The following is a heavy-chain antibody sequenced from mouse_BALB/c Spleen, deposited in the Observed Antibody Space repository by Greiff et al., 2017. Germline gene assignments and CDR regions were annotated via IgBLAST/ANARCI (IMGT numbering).Heavy chain of an antibody. D-gene: IGHD2-14*01. Sequence: EVKVVESGGGLVKPGGSLKLSCAASGFTFSSYAMSWVRQTPEKRLEWVATISSGGSYTYYPDSVKGRFTISRDNAKNTLYLQMSSLRSEDTAMYYCARHEDYRYDWYFDVWGAGTTVTVSS. V-gene: IGHV5-9-3*01. J-gene: IGHJ1*01. CDR2: ISSGGSYT. CDR1: GFTFSSYA. CDR3: ARHEDYRYDWYFDV.